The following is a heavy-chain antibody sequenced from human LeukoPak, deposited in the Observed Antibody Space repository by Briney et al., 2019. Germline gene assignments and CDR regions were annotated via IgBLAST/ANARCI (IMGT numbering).Heavy chain of an antibody. J-gene: IGHJ4*02. D-gene: IGHD1-26*01. CDR2: ISSSSSNI. CDR1: GLTVSRYS. V-gene: IGHV3-21*01. Sequence: GGALRLSRAASGLTVSRYSMNSVCPAPRRGGGWVSSISSSSSNIYYAHSVQGRLTISTDNAKNSLYLQMNSLRAADTAVYYCAIIVVGDDLHYWGQGTLVTVSS. CDR3: AIIVVGDDLHY.